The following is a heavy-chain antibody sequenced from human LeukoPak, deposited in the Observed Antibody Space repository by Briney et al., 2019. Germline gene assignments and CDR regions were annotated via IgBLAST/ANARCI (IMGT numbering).Heavy chain of an antibody. V-gene: IGHV3-20*04. Sequence: GGSLRLSCAASGLTFADYGMSWVRQAPGKGLEWVSGITGNGGSVGYADAMKGRFTVSRDNAKKSLYLQMNSLRDEDTALYYCARDHVGSGYYYFDSWGQGTLVTVSS. CDR3: ARDHVGSGYYYFDS. J-gene: IGHJ4*02. CDR1: GLTFADYG. D-gene: IGHD3-22*01. CDR2: ITGNGGSV.